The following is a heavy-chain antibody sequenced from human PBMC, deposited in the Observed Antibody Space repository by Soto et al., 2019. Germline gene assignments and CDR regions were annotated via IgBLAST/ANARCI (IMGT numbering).Heavy chain of an antibody. J-gene: IGHJ4*02. Sequence: PSQTLSLTCAISGDSVSSNSATWNWIRQSPSRGLEWLGRTYYRSRWFHDYAVSVKGRIVINPDTSKNHFSLQLNSVTPEDTAVYYCARVLHSSSWYYFDYWGQGTLVTVSS. D-gene: IGHD6-13*01. V-gene: IGHV6-1*01. CDR1: GDSVSSNSAT. CDR3: ARVLHSSSWYYFDY. CDR2: TYYRSRWFH.